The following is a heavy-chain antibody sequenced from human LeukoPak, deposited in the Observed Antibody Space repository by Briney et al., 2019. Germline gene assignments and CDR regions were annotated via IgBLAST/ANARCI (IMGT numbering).Heavy chain of an antibody. V-gene: IGHV3-30-3*01. D-gene: IGHD6-6*01. CDR3: ARDNNIAARPSGFDY. CDR2: ISYDGSNK. Sequence: PGGSLRLSCAASGFTFSSYAMHWVRQAPGKGLEWVAVISYDGSNKYCADSVKGRFTISRDNSKNTLYLQMNSLRAEDTAVYYCARDNNIAARPSGFDYWGQGTLVTVSS. J-gene: IGHJ4*02. CDR1: GFTFSSYA.